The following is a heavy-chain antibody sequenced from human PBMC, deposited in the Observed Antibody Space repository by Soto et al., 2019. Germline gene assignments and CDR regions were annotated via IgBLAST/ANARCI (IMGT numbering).Heavy chain of an antibody. CDR2: IWFDGSNK. V-gene: IGHV3-33*01. CDR3: ATTGPY. J-gene: IGHJ4*02. CDR1: GFTFSSYG. Sequence: SGFTFSSYGMHWVRQAPGKGLEWVAVIWFDGSNKFYADSVKGRFTISRDNSKNTVSLQMNSLRDEDSAAYYCATTGPYWGQGTLVTVSS.